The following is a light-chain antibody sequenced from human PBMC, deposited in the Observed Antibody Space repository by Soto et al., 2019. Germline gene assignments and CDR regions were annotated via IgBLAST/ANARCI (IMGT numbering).Light chain of an antibody. CDR2: GAS. CDR3: QHRSIWPVS. J-gene: IGKJ5*01. V-gene: IGKV3D-20*02. Sequence: EIVLTQSPGTLSLSRGERATLSCRASQSVRSSHLAWYQQKPGQAPRLLIYGASSRATGIPDRFSGSGSGTDFTLTISRLEPEDFAVYYCQHRSIWPVSFGQGTRLEIK. CDR1: QSVRSSH.